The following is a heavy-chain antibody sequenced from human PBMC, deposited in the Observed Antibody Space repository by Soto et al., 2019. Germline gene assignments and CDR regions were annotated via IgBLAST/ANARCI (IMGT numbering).Heavy chain of an antibody. V-gene: IGHV4-34*01. CDR2: ITHSGST. J-gene: IGHJ4*02. Sequence: SETLSLTCAFYGGSFIGYYWTWIRQPPGKGLEWIGEITHSGSTNYNPSLKSRATISVDTSKNQFSLNLNSVTAADTAVYYCARSSVRGWSYWGQGTLVTVSS. CDR1: GGSFIGYY. CDR3: ARSSVRGWSY. D-gene: IGHD3-10*02.